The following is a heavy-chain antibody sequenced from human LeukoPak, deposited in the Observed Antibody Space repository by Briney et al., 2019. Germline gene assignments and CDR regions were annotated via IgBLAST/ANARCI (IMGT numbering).Heavy chain of an antibody. CDR1: GFTFSSYA. D-gene: IGHD6-13*01. J-gene: IGHJ6*02. CDR2: ISGSGGST. V-gene: IGHV3-23*01. CDR3: AKMSSSWTYYYGMDV. Sequence: GGCLRLSCAASGFTFSSYAMHWVRQAPGKGLEWVSAISGSGGSTYYADSVKGRFTISRDNSKNTLYLQMNSLRAEDTAVYYCAKMSSSWTYYYGMDVWGQGTTVTVSS.